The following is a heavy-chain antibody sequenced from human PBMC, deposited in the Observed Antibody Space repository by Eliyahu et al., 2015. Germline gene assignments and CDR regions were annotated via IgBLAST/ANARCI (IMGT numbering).Heavy chain of an antibody. CDR3: AARTVPLKKDGNRRGSNQYKGGAYYYYYGMDV. V-gene: IGHV1-58*02. Sequence: FTSSAMQWVRQARGQRLEWIGWIVVGSGNTNYAQKFQERVTITRDMSTSTAYMELSSLRSEDTAVYYCAARTVPLKKDGNRRGSNQYKGGAYYYYYGMDVWGQGTTVTVSS. CDR2: IVVGSGNT. CDR1: FTSSA. D-gene: IGHD6-13*01. J-gene: IGHJ6*02.